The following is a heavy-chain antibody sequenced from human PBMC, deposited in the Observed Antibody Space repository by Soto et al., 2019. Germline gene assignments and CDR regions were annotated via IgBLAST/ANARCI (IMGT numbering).Heavy chain of an antibody. J-gene: IGHJ5*02. Sequence: DVQLVESGGGLVQPGRSLRLSCAASGFTFDDYAMHWVRQAPGKGLEWVSGISWNSGSIGYADSVKGRFTISRDNAKNSLYLQMNSLRAEDTALYYCAKDIAPYYDFWSGYQNWFDPWGQGTLVTVSS. CDR3: AKDIAPYYDFWSGYQNWFDP. V-gene: IGHV3-9*01. D-gene: IGHD3-3*01. CDR2: ISWNSGSI. CDR1: GFTFDDYA.